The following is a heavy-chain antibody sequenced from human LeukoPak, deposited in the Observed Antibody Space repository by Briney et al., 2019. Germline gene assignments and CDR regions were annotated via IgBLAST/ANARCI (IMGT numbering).Heavy chain of an antibody. Sequence: SETLSLTCTVSGGTISSYYWSWIRQPPGKGLEWIGYIYYSGSTNYNPSLKSRVTISVDTSKNQFSLKLSSVTAADTAVYYCARSVAGTLRHDYWGQGTLVTVSS. J-gene: IGHJ4*02. CDR3: ARSVAGTLRHDY. CDR1: GGTISSYY. V-gene: IGHV4-59*12. D-gene: IGHD6-19*01. CDR2: IYYSGST.